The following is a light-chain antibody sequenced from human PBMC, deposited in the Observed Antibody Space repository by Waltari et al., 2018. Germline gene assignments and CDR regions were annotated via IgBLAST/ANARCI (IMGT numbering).Light chain of an antibody. V-gene: IGKV2-30*02. CDR1: QSFVHTDGRTY. Sequence: DVVMTQSPLSLPVTLGQSASISCRSSQSFVHTDGRTYLTWFHQKPGQTPRRLIYKVSNREAGFPDRFSGSGSGTDFTLRISRVEAEDVGTYYCMQGTHPYTFGPGTKLEI. J-gene: IGKJ2*01. CDR3: MQGTHPYT. CDR2: KVS.